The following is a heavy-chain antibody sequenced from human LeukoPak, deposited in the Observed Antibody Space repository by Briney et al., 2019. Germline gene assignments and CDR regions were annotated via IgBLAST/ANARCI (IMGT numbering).Heavy chain of an antibody. J-gene: IGHJ4*02. CDR2: IYYSGNT. V-gene: IGHV4-39*01. CDR3: ARKPDY. Sequence: WIASIYYSGNTYYNPSLKSRVTISVDTSKNQFSFKLSSGTAAYTSVYYCARKPDYWGQGILVTV.